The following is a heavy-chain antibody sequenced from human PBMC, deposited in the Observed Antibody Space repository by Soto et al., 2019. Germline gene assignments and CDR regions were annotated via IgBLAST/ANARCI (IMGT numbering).Heavy chain of an antibody. V-gene: IGHV3-30-3*01. D-gene: IGHD3-10*01. CDR2: VTYDGSTK. J-gene: IGHJ1*01. CDR1: GFTFSEYA. CDR3: SSCGDNRDN. Sequence: QVQLVESGGDVVQPGRSLRLSCTASGFTFSEYAVHWVRQAPDKGLEWVAVVTYDGSTKHYIDSVKGRFTISSDNSRNTLYLQMDSLRPEDAAVYSCSSCGDNRDNWGRGTLVTVSS.